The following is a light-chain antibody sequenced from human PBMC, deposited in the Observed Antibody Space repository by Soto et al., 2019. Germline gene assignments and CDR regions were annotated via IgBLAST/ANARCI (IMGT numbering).Light chain of an antibody. CDR1: QSLLYHGNNKNY. Sequence: DIVMTQSPDSLAASLGERATITCKSSQSLLYHGNNKNYFAWYQQKPGQPPKLLIYWASVRGFGVPDRFSGSGSATDFTLTISSLHADDAAIYYCHQYYNTPWTFGQGTKVEIK. CDR3: HQYYNTPWT. CDR2: WAS. V-gene: IGKV4-1*01. J-gene: IGKJ1*01.